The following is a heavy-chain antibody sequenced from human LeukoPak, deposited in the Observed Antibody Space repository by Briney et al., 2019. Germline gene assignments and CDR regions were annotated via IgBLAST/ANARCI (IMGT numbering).Heavy chain of an antibody. D-gene: IGHD3-3*01. Sequence: PGGSLRLSCAASGFTFSSYAMSWVRQAPGKGLEWVSAISGSGGSTYYADSVKGRFTISRDNSKNTLYLQMNSLRAEDTAVYYCAKGNHEYYDFWSGYQFDYWGQGTLVTVSS. CDR3: AKGNHEYYDFWSGYQFDY. CDR2: ISGSGGST. V-gene: IGHV3-23*01. CDR1: GFTFSSYA. J-gene: IGHJ4*02.